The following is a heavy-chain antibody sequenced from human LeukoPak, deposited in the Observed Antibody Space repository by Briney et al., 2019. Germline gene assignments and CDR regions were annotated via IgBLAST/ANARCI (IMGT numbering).Heavy chain of an antibody. CDR1: GFTFSSYS. V-gene: IGHV3-21*01. J-gene: IGHJ3*02. Sequence: PGGSLRLSCAASGFTFSSYSMNWVRQAPGKGLEWVSSISSSSSYIYYADSVKGRFTISRDNAKNSLYLQMNSLRAEDTAVYHCARAPSGSYGYAFDIWGQGTMVTVSS. CDR3: ARAPSGSYGYAFDI. D-gene: IGHD1-26*01. CDR2: ISSSSSYI.